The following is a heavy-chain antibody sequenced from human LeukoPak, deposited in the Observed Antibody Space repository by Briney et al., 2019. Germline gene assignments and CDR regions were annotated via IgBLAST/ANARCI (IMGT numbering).Heavy chain of an antibody. CDR3: ARQAVARPFDL. V-gene: IGHV3-21*06. CDR1: GFIFSDYS. CDR2: ISSSSAYI. Sequence: GESLRLSCVASGFIFSDYSMDWVRQAPGKGLEWVSSISSSSAYIFYSDSVKGRFTISRDNAQRSLYLQMNSLRAGDTAVYYCARQAVARPFDLWGQGTMVAVSS. J-gene: IGHJ3*01.